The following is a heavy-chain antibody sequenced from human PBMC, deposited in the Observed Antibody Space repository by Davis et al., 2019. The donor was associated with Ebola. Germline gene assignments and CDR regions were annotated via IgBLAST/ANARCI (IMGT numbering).Heavy chain of an antibody. CDR3: ARDDCSGGSCYSTLEDYYYYYGMDV. CDR1: GGTFSSYA. Sequence: SVKVSCKASGGTFSSYAISWVRQAPGQGLEWMGGIIPIFGTANYAQKFQGRVTITADESTSTAYMELSSLRSEDTAVYYCARDDCSGGSCYSTLEDYYYYYGMDVWGQGTTVTVSS. CDR2: IIPIFGTA. D-gene: IGHD2-15*01. J-gene: IGHJ6*02. V-gene: IGHV1-69*13.